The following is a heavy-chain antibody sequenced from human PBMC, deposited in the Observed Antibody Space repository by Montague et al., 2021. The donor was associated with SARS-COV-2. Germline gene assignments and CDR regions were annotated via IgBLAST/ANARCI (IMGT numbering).Heavy chain of an antibody. CDR2: IYNSGST. V-gene: IGHV4-39*01. Sequence: SETLSLTYTVSGGSISSSSYYWGWIRQPPGKGLEWIGSIYNSGSTYYNPSLKSRVTISVDTSKNQFSLKLSSVTAADTAVYYCARRLSGYGRDDAFDIWGQGTMVTVSS. J-gene: IGHJ3*02. CDR3: ARRLSGYGRDDAFDI. D-gene: IGHD5-12*01. CDR1: GGSISSSSYY.